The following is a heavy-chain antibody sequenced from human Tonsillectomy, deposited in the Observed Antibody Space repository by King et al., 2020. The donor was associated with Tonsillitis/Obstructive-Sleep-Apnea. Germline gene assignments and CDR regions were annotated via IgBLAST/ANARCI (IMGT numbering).Heavy chain of an antibody. J-gene: IGHJ6*03. Sequence: QLVQSGAEVKKPGESLKISCKGSGYSFTSYWIGWVRQMPGKGLEWMGIIYPGDSDTRYSPSFQGQVTISADKSISTAYLQWSSLKASDTAVYYCATMTAVTTNDLYYYYLDVWGKGTTVTVSS. CDR1: GYSFTSYW. V-gene: IGHV5-51*01. CDR3: ATMTAVTTNDLYYYYLDV. D-gene: IGHD4-11*01. CDR2: IYPGDSDT.